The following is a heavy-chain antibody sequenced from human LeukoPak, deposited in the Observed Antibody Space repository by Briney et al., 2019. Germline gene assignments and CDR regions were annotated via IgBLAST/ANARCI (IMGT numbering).Heavy chain of an antibody. J-gene: IGHJ6*03. CDR3: ARSIFGVVPEPYYYYMDV. Sequence: ASVKVSCKASGYTFTSYGISWVRQAPGQGLEWMGWISAYNGNTNYAQKLQGRVTMTTDTSTSTAYMELRSLRSDDTAVYYCARSIFGVVPEPYYYYMDVWGKGTTVTVSS. CDR1: GYTFTSYG. D-gene: IGHD3-3*01. CDR2: ISAYNGNT. V-gene: IGHV1-18*01.